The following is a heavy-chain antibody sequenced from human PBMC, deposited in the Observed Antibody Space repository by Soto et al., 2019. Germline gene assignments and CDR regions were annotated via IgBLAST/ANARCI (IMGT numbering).Heavy chain of an antibody. V-gene: IGHV3-43*01. J-gene: IGHJ6*02. CDR2: ITWNGGNT. Sequence: GGSLRLSCAASGFRFDDYNIHWVRQAPGKGLEWVSLITWNGGNTYYADSVKGRFTISRDGTTESVSLQMASLKREDTGLYYCARETLSFGSALDVWGQGTMVTVSS. CDR3: ARETLSFGSALDV. D-gene: IGHD3-3*01. CDR1: GFRFDDYN.